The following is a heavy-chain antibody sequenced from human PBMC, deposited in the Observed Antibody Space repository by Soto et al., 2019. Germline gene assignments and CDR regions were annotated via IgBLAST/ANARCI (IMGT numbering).Heavy chain of an antibody. Sequence: QPGGSLRLSCAASGFTVSSNYMSWVRQAPGKGLEWVSVIYSGGSTYYADSVKGRFTISRDNSKNTLYLQMNSLRAEDTAVYYCARDSHGNIVAPSDYWGQGTLVTVSS. J-gene: IGHJ4*02. CDR1: GFTVSSNY. CDR3: ARDSHGNIVAPSDY. D-gene: IGHD5-12*01. V-gene: IGHV3-66*01. CDR2: IYSGGST.